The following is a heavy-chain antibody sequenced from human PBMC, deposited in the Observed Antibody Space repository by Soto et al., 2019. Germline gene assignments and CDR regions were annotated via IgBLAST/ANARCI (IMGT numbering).Heavy chain of an antibody. D-gene: IGHD2-2*01. J-gene: IGHJ6*01. CDR1: GAAISRDNYY. V-gene: IGHV4-30-4*08. CDR2: IYYTGTT. CDR3: ARHCTSSSCYRKGLDV. Sequence: QVQLQESGPGLVKPSETLSLTCTVSGAAISRDNYYWSWIRQHPGQGLERIGYIYYTGTTYYNPSLRSPVTISVDPSKNQFSLKVIAVTAADTAVYFCARHCTSSSCYRKGLDVWGPGTTVTVSS.